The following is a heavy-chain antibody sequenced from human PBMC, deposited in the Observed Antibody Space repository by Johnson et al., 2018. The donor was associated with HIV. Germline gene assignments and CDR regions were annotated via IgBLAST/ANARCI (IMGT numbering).Heavy chain of an antibody. Sequence: QVQLVESGGGVVQPGRSLRLSCAASGFTFSSYGMHWVRQAPAKGLEWVAVISYDGSDKYYADSVKGRLTISRDSSKNTLYLEMNSLRAEDTAVYYCAKDCRDCGTFDIWGQGTMVTVSS. J-gene: IGHJ3*02. CDR2: ISYDGSDK. V-gene: IGHV3-30*18. CDR1: GFTFSSYG. CDR3: AKDCRDCGTFDI. D-gene: IGHD2-21*02.